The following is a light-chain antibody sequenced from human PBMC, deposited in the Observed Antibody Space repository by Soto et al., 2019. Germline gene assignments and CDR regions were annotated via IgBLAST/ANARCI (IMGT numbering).Light chain of an antibody. Sequence: DIQMTQSPSSLSASVGDRVTITCRASQSISSFLNWYQQRPGKAPKLLISGASTLHSGVPSRFSGSGLGTDFTLTISNLQPEDFASYFCQQSYTTPYTFGQGTKLEI. CDR2: GAS. V-gene: IGKV1-39*01. J-gene: IGKJ2*01. CDR3: QQSYTTPYT. CDR1: QSISSF.